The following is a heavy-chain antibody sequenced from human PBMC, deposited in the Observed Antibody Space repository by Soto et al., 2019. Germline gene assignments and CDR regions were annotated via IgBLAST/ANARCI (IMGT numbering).Heavy chain of an antibody. D-gene: IGHD3-10*01. CDR2: ISGGGDTT. J-gene: IGHJ4*02. CDR1: GFTFNNYA. V-gene: IGHV3-23*01. Sequence: EVQLLESGGGLVQPGGTLRLSCAASGFTFNNYAMTWVRQAPGKGLEWVSAISGGGDTTSYADSVKGRFTVSRDGSKNTLYLQMSSLRAEDTALYYCAKGRGGSGSLTPRVDFWVQGTLVNVSS. CDR3: AKGRGGSGSLTPRVDF.